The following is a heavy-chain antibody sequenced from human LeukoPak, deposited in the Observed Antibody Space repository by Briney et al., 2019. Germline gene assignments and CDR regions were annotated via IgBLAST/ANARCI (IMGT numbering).Heavy chain of an antibody. D-gene: IGHD3-10*01. V-gene: IGHV1-2*02. Sequence: ASVKVFCKASGYTFTDYYIHWVRQAPGQGLQWMGYINPNSGGTNSAHKSQGRVTMTRDTSLSTAYMELTRLRSDDTAVYYCARSYGSGRRDAFDIWGQGTMVTVSS. CDR3: ARSYGSGRRDAFDI. J-gene: IGHJ3*02. CDR1: GYTFTDYY. CDR2: INPNSGGT.